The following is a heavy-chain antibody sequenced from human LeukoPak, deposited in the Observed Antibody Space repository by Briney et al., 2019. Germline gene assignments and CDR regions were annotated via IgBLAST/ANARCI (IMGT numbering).Heavy chain of an antibody. CDR3: ARHRYYYDSSGPLPLRGRGWYFDL. CDR1: GGSVRDYY. CDR2: IHHSGTT. V-gene: IGHV4-34*01. D-gene: IGHD3-22*01. J-gene: IGHJ2*01. Sequence: SETLSLTCAVSGGSVRDYYWSWIRQPPGKGLEWIAEIHHSGTTKYNPSLKSRVTISMDTSKNQFSLKLNSVTAADTAVYYCARHRYYYDSSGPLPLRGRGWYFDLWGRGTLVTVSS.